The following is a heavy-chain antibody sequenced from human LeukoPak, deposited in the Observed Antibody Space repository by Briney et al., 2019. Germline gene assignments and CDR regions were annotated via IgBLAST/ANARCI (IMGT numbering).Heavy chain of an antibody. CDR1: GFTFSSYS. J-gene: IGHJ4*02. D-gene: IGHD6-19*01. CDR3: ARDREQWHPFDY. V-gene: IGHV3-21*01. Sequence: PGGSLRLSCAASGFTFSSYSMNWVRQAPGKGLDWVSSISSSSSYIYYADSVKGRFTISRDNAKNSLYLQINSLRAEDTAVYYCARDREQWHPFDYWGQGTLVTVSS. CDR2: ISSSSSYI.